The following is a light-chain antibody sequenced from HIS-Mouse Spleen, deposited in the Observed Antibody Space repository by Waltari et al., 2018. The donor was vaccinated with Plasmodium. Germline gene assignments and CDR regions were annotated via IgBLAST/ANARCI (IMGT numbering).Light chain of an antibody. CDR3: YSAADNNRV. Sequence: SYELTQPSSVSVSPGQTAMITCPGDVLAKKYARWFQQKPGQAPGLVIYKDSERPSGIPERFSGSSSGTTVTLTISGAQVEDEADYYCYSAADNNRVFGGGTKLTVL. CDR2: KDS. V-gene: IGLV3-27*01. J-gene: IGLJ3*02. CDR1: VLAKKY.